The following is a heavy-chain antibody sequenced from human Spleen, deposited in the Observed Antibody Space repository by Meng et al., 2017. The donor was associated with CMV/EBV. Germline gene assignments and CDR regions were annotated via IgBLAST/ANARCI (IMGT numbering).Heavy chain of an antibody. CDR3: AREKSSSFRFYYYYYGMDV. J-gene: IGHJ6*02. Sequence: LSLTCAASGFTFSNYAMHWVRQAPGKGLEWVAIISYDGINKYYADSVKGRFTISRDNSKNTLYLQMNSLRTEDTAVYYCAREKSSSFRFYYYYYGMDVWGQGTTVTVSS. CDR2: ISYDGINK. V-gene: IGHV3-30-3*01. CDR1: GFTFSNYA. D-gene: IGHD6-6*01.